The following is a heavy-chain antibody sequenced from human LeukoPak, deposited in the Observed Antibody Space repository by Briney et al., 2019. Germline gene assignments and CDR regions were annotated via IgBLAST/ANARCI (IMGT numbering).Heavy chain of an antibody. V-gene: IGHV3-48*03. D-gene: IGHD3-10*02. CDR2: IGSSGSTI. J-gene: IGHJ6*04. CDR3: AELGITMIGGV. CDR1: SYPFSICE. Sequence: GVSLRLFCAASSYPFSICEMHWLRHAPGRGLEWVSYIGSSGSTIYYADSVKGRFTISRDNAKNSLYLQMNSLRAEDTAVYYCAELGITMIGGVWGKGTTVTISS.